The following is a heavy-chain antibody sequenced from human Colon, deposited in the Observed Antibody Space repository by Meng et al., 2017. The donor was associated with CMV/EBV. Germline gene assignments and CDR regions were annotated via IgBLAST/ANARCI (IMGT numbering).Heavy chain of an antibody. CDR2: IHYSGST. V-gene: IGHV4-61*08. CDR1: GGSISSGGYY. J-gene: IGHJ5*02. CDR3: AKGGASSIWFDP. D-gene: IGHD6-6*01. Sequence: SETLSLTCTVSGGSISSGGYYWSWIRQHPGKGLEWIGHIHYSGSTNYSPSLESRVSISVDTSKNQFSLNISSVTAADTAVYYCAKGGASSIWFDPWGQGTLVTVSS.